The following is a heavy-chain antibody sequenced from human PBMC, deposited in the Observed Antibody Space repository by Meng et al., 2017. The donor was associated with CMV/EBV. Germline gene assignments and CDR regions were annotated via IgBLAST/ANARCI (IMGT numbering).Heavy chain of an antibody. V-gene: IGHV1-69*05. CDR2: IIPIFGTA. Sequence: SVKVSCKASGGTFSSYAISWVRQATGQGLEWMGGIIPIFGTANYAQKFQGRVTITTDESTSTAYMELSSLRSEDTAVYYCAAENKVEYCSSTSCYTKQDVDVWGQGTTVTVSS. J-gene: IGHJ6*02. D-gene: IGHD2-2*02. CDR3: AAENKVEYCSSTSCYTKQDVDV. CDR1: GGTFSSYA.